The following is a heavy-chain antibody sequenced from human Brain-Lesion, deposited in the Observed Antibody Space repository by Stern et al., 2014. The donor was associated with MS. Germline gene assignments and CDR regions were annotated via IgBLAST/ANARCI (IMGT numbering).Heavy chain of an antibody. Sequence: VQLQESGPGLVKPSQTLSLTCTVSGGSISSGNYYWSWIRQHPGKGLEWIGSIYHSGSTYYNPPLKSRVTTSIDTSKNQFSLKLSSVTAADTAVYYCARGSREVLLPRFYFDYWGQGTLGTVSS. CDR1: GGSISSGNYY. CDR2: IYHSGST. J-gene: IGHJ4*02. CDR3: ARGSREVLLPRFYFDY. D-gene: IGHD3-3*01. V-gene: IGHV4-31*03.